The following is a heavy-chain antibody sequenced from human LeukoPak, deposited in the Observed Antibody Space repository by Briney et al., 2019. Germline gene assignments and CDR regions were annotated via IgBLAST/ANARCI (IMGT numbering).Heavy chain of an antibody. J-gene: IGHJ4*02. CDR3: ARVPITMVREPYFDY. CDR2: IYYSGST. V-gene: IGHV4-61*08. D-gene: IGHD3-10*01. Sequence: PSETLSLTCTVSGGSISSGDYYWSWIRQPPGKGLEWIGYIYYSGSTNYNPSLKSRVTISVDTSKNQFSLKLSSVTAADTAVYYCARVPITMVREPYFDYWGQGTLVTVSS. CDR1: GGSISSGDYY.